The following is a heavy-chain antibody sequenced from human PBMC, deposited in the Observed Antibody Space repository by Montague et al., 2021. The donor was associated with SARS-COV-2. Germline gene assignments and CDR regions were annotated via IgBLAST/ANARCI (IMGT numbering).Heavy chain of an antibody. D-gene: IGHD2-2*01. J-gene: IGHJ4*02. V-gene: IGHV3-23*01. CDR3: ARAPPISAVSSPRRNQFFFDS. CDR1: GFTFSSSA. CDR2: ISGGGVST. Sequence: SLRLSCEASGFTFSSSAMSWVRQAPGKGLEWVSTISGGGVSTYCSDSVKGRFTISRDNSKNTLYLQMNSLRAEDTAVYYCARAPPISAVSSPRRNQFFFDSGGQGTLVTVSP.